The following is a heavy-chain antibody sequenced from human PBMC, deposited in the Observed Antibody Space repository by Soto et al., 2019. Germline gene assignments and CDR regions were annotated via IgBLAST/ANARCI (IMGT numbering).Heavy chain of an antibody. CDR1: GGSISIFY. Sequence: SETLSLTCTVSGGSISIFYWSWIWHPAGKGLEWIGRIYSGGRNNYNPSLKSRVTMSVDTSKNQFSLRLSSVTAADTAMYYCARGSSRWDYWGQGTLVTVSS. J-gene: IGHJ4*02. CDR2: IYSGGRN. V-gene: IGHV4-4*07. CDR3: ARGSSRWDY. D-gene: IGHD6-13*01.